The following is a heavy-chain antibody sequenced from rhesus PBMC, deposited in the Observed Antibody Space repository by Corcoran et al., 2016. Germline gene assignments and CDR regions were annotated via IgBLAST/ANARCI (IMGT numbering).Heavy chain of an antibody. Sequence: EVQLVESGGGLVQPGGSLRLSCAASGFTFRNYWMRWVRQAPGKGLDWVGRITNKAYCATAPYAESVKGRFTISRDDSNNTLYLQMNSLKTEDTSVYYCTTSGGSYYYFDYWRQGVLVTVSS. D-gene: IGHD3-16*01. CDR2: ITNKAYCATA. CDR3: TTSGGSYYYFDY. J-gene: IGHJ4*01. V-gene: IGHV3-16*01. CDR1: GFTFRNYW.